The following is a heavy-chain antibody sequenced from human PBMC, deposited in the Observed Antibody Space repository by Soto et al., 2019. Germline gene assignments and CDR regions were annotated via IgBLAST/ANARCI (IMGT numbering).Heavy chain of an antibody. CDR2: IRSSGSTI. V-gene: IGHV3-11*01. J-gene: IGHJ4*02. D-gene: IGHD3-9*01. Sequence: GGSLRLSCAASGFTFSDYYMSWIRQAPGKGLEWVSYIRSSGSTIYYADSVKGRFTISRENAKYSLYLQMNSLRAEDTALYYCARVSSADYDILTGRFDYWGQGSLVTVSS. CDR3: ARVSSADYDILTGRFDY. CDR1: GFTFSDYY.